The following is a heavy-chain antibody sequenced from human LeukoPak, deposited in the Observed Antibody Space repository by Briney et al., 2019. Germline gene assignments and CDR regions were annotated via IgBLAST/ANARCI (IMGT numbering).Heavy chain of an antibody. CDR1: GFSFDDHT. V-gene: IGHV3-43*01. Sequence: GGSLRLSCAASGFSFDDHTMNWVRQAPGKGLEWVSLITWDGGTTYNADSVKGRCTISRDNIKYSPYLQMNSLRTEDTALYYCARSTAMVTWGSFDIWGQGTLVTVSS. D-gene: IGHD5-18*01. J-gene: IGHJ3*02. CDR2: ITWDGGTT. CDR3: ARSTAMVTWGSFDI.